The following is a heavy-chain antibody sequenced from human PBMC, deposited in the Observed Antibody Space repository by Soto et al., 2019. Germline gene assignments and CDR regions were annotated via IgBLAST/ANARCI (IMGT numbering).Heavy chain of an antibody. CDR1: GFTFSSYA. V-gene: IGHV3-23*01. CDR2: ISGSGGST. D-gene: IGHD2-15*01. Sequence: EVQLLESGGGLVQPGGSLRLSCAASGFTFSSYAMSWVRQAPGKGLEWVSGISGSGGSTYYADSVKGRFTISRDNSKNAVYLQVNSLRAEDTAVYYCAKEGRSEEAFDIWGQGTMVTVSS. CDR3: AKEGRSEEAFDI. J-gene: IGHJ3*02.